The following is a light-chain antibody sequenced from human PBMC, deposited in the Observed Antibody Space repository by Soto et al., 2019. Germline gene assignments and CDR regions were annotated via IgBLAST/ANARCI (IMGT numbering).Light chain of an antibody. Sequence: EVVLTQSPGTLSLSPGERATLSCRASQIFSSTSLAWYQQKPGQAPRLLIYDVSTRATGVPARFSGSGSGTDFTLSISRLEPEDFAVYYGHQYGSSPPYTFGQGTKVDIK. CDR3: HQYGSSPPYT. V-gene: IGKV3-20*01. CDR2: DVS. CDR1: QIFSSTS. J-gene: IGKJ2*01.